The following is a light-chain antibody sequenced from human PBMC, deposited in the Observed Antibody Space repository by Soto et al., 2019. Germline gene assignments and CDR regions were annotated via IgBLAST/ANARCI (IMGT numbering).Light chain of an antibody. CDR3: QQSYSIPLT. V-gene: IGKV1-39*01. Sequence: DIQMTQSPSSLSASIGDRVTITCRARQSVSINLNWYQQKPGKAPKLLIYAASNLQSGVPSRFSGSGSGTEFTLTISSLQPEDFATYFCQQSYSIPLTLGPGTYVDIK. CDR2: AAS. J-gene: IGKJ3*01. CDR1: QSVSIN.